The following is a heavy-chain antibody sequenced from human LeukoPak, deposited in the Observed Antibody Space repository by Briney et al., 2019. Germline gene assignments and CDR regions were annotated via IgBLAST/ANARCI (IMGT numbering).Heavy chain of an antibody. V-gene: IGHV3-33*08. CDR1: GFTFSSYV. CDR3: ARDTVNFDY. J-gene: IGHJ4*02. CDR2: IWYDGSNK. Sequence: QPGGSLRLSCSASGFTFSSYVLSWVRQAPGKGLEWVAVIWYDGSNKYYADSVKGRFTISRDNSKNTLYLQMNSLRAEDTAVYYCARDTVNFDYWGQGTLVTVSS.